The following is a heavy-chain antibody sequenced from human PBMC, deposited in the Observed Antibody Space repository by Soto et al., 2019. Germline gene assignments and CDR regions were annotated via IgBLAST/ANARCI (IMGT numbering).Heavy chain of an antibody. Sequence: GGSLRLSCAASGFTFSSFAMHWVRPAPGKGLEWVAVISYDGSNKYYADSVKGRFTISRDNSKNTLYLQMNSLRAEDTAAYYCAREGSSWYYFDYWGQGTLVTVSS. V-gene: IGHV3-30-3*01. J-gene: IGHJ4*02. CDR1: GFTFSSFA. CDR3: AREGSSWYYFDY. CDR2: ISYDGSNK. D-gene: IGHD6-13*01.